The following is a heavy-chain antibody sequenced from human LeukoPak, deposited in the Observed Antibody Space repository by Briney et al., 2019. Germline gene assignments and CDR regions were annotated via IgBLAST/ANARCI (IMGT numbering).Heavy chain of an antibody. D-gene: IGHD6-19*01. CDR1: GFTFSSYW. Sequence: GGSLRLSCAASGFTFSSYWMHWVRHAPGKGLVWVSRINSDGSSTIYADSVKGRFTISRDNAKNTLYLQMNSLRAEDTAVYYCARVIAVAGLAYFDYWGQGTLVTVSS. CDR2: INSDGSST. J-gene: IGHJ4*02. CDR3: ARVIAVAGLAYFDY. V-gene: IGHV3-74*01.